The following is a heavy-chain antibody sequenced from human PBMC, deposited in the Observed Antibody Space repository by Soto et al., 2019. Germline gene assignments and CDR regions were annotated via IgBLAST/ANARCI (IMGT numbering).Heavy chain of an antibody. Sequence: QLQLQESGSGLVKPSQTLSLTCAVSGGSISSGGYSWSWIRQPPGKGLEWIGYIYHSGSTYYNPSPKSRVTISVDRSKNQFSLKLSSVTAADTAVYYCASSRGGPVPLDYWGQGTLVTVSS. CDR1: GGSISSGGYS. V-gene: IGHV4-30-2*01. CDR2: IYHSGST. D-gene: IGHD3-16*01. J-gene: IGHJ4*02. CDR3: ASSRGGPVPLDY.